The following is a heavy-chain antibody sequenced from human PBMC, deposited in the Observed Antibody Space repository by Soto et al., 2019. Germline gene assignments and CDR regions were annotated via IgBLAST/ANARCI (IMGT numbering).Heavy chain of an antibody. D-gene: IGHD3-22*01. CDR3: ARNYYDSSDRDYLDY. J-gene: IGHJ4*02. CDR2: INPITGGT. Sequence: ASVKVSCKASGYTFTAYYIHWVRQAPGQGLEWVGWINPITGGTNYAPNFQGRVTMTRDTSISTAYKELSSLRSDDTALYYCARNYYDSSDRDYLDYWGQGTLVTVSS. V-gene: IGHV1-2*02. CDR1: GYTFTAYY.